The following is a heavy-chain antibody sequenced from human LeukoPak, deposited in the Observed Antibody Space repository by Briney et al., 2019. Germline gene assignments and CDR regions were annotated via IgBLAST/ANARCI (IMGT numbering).Heavy chain of an antibody. CDR3: ARHRAIAMTRYYYYYGLDV. V-gene: IGHV5-51*01. Sequence: GESLKISCKASGYSFTSYWIGWVRQMPGKGLGGMGVIYPGDSDTRYSPSFQGQVTISADKSISTAYLQWSSLKASDTAMYYCARHRAIAMTRYYYYYGLDVWGQGTTVTVSS. CDR1: GYSFTSYW. CDR2: IYPGDSDT. D-gene: IGHD6-13*01. J-gene: IGHJ6*02.